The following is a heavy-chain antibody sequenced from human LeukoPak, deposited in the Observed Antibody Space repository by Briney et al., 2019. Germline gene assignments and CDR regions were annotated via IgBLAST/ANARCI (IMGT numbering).Heavy chain of an antibody. CDR3: AKDLYLTGYSFDY. D-gene: IGHD3-9*01. J-gene: IGHJ4*02. V-gene: IGHV3-30*18. CDR2: ISYDGSNK. CDR1: GFTFSSYG. Sequence: GGSLRLSCAASGFTFSSYGMHWVRQAPGKGLEWVAVISYDGSNKYYADSVKGRFTISRDNSKNTLYLQMNSLRAKDTAVYYCAKDLYLTGYSFDYWGQGTLVTVSS.